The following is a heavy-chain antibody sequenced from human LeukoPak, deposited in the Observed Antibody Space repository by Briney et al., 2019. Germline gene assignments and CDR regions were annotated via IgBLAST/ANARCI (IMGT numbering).Heavy chain of an antibody. CDR3: ARQTGSGLFILP. Sequence: SETLSLTCTVSGGSLSSSNYYWGWIRQPPGKGLEWIGSIHYSGSTYYNPSLKSRVTISVDTSKNQFSLKLSSVTAADTAVYYCARQTGSGLFILPGGQGTLVTVSS. CDR2: IHYSGST. D-gene: IGHD3/OR15-3a*01. V-gene: IGHV4-39*01. CDR1: GGSLSSSNYY. J-gene: IGHJ4*02.